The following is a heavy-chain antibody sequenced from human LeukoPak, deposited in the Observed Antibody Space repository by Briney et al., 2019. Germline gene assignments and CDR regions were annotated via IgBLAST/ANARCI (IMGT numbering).Heavy chain of an antibody. CDR3: ARVGQWLVNWFDP. V-gene: IGHV4-59*01. CDR1: GGSISSYY. Sequence: SETLSLTCTVSGGSISSYYWSWIRQPPGKGLEWIGYIYYSGSTNYNPSLKSRVTISVDTSKNQFSLKLSSVTAADTAVYYCARVGQWLVNWFDPWGQRTLVTVSS. D-gene: IGHD6-19*01. CDR2: IYYSGST. J-gene: IGHJ5*02.